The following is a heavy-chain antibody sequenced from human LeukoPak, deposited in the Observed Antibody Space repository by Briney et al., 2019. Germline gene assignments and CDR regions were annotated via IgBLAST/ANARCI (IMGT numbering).Heavy chain of an antibody. CDR1: GFTFSAYS. J-gene: IGHJ4*02. CDR2: ISGSSHYI. V-gene: IGHV3-21*01. D-gene: IGHD3-10*01. CDR3: AREMSGSGKNY. Sequence: GGSLRLSCAASGFTFSAYSVNWVRQAPGKGLEWVSSISGSSHYIYYADSVKGRFSISRDNAKNSLYLHLNSLRAGDTAVYYCAREMSGSGKNYWGQGTLVAVSS.